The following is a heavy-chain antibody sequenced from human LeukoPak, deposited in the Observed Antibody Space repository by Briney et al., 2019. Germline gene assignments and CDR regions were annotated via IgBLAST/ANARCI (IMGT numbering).Heavy chain of an antibody. D-gene: IGHD2-2*01. V-gene: IGHV5-10-1*01. CDR2: TDPSDSYT. CDR1: GYSFTSYW. Sequence: GESLRISCKGSGYSFTSYWISWVRQMPGKGLEWMGRTDPSDSYTNYSPSFQGRVTISADKSISTAYLQWSSLKASDTAMYYCARRPCSSTSCPYGMDVWGQGTTVTVSS. CDR3: ARRPCSSTSCPYGMDV. J-gene: IGHJ6*02.